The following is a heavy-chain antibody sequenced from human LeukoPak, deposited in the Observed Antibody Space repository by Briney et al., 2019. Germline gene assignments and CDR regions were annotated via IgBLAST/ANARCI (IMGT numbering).Heavy chain of an antibody. D-gene: IGHD6-13*01. J-gene: IGHJ4*02. CDR3: AKDRPTVYSSSWLHFLDS. V-gene: IGHV3-23*01. CDR2: ISGSGGSI. CDR1: GFTVSSNY. Sequence: GGSLRLSCAASGFTVSSNYMSWVRQAPGKGLEWVSGISGSGGSIYVADSVKGRFTTSRDNSKNTLYLQMNSLRVDDTAVYYCAKDRPTVYSSSWLHFLDSWGQGTLVTVSS.